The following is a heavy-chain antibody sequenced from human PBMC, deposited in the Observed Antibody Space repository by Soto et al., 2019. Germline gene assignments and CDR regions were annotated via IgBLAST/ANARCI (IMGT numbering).Heavy chain of an antibody. J-gene: IGHJ4*02. CDR3: ATMGTPATGLYFFDY. CDR1: DYSINSDSNL. CDR2: IHSGGSS. Sequence: SETLSLTCTVSDYSINSDSNLWGWIRQPPGKGLEWIGYIHSGGSSYYNPSLKSRVTMSVDTAKNQFSLNLSFVTAADTAVYYCATMGTPATGLYFFDYWGQGSLVTV. V-gene: IGHV4-28*01. D-gene: IGHD2-15*01.